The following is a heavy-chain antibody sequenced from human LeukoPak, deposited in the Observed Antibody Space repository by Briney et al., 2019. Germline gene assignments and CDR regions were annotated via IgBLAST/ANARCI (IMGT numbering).Heavy chain of an antibody. Sequence: GGSLGLSCAASGFSFTNYAMSWVRLAPGKGLEWVSAISGSGGDTSYADSVKGRFTISRDNPRNTLYMQMNSLSAEDTAVYYCSVMHRYYDGSGYWVQWGQGTLVTVSS. D-gene: IGHD3-22*01. CDR1: GFSFTNYA. CDR2: ISGSGGDT. CDR3: SVMHRYYDGSGYWVQ. J-gene: IGHJ4*02. V-gene: IGHV3-23*01.